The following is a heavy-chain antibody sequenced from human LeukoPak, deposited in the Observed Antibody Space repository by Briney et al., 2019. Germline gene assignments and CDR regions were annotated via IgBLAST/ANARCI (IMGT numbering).Heavy chain of an antibody. CDR3: ARDEYSGSYLRYYYYGMDV. D-gene: IGHD1-26*01. CDR2: ISSSGSTI. V-gene: IGHV3-48*03. J-gene: IGHJ6*02. Sequence: GGSLRLSCAASGFTFSSYEMNWVRQAPGKGLEWVSYISSSGSTIYYADPVKGRFTISRDNAKNSLYLQMNSLRAEDTAVYYCARDEYSGSYLRYYYYGMDVWGQGTTVTVSS. CDR1: GFTFSSYE.